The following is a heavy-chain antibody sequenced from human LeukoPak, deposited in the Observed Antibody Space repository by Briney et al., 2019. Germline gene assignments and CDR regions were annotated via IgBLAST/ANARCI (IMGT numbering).Heavy chain of an antibody. CDR1: GGSFSGYY. CDR2: INHSGST. D-gene: IGHD3-10*01. J-gene: IGHJ5*02. V-gene: IGHV4-34*01. Sequence: PSETLSLTCAVYGGSFSGYYWSWIRQPPGKGLEWIGEINHSGSTNYNPSLKSRVTISVDTSKNQFSLKLSSVTAADTAVYYCARLGLYYYGSGSYHRWFDPWGQGTLVTVSS. CDR3: ARLGLYYYGSGSYHRWFDP.